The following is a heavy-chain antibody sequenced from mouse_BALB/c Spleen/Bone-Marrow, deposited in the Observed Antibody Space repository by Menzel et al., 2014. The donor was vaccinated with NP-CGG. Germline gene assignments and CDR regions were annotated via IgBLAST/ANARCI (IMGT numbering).Heavy chain of an antibody. V-gene: IGHV1-47*01. Sequence: VQLQQSGAELVKHGASVKMSCKAFGYTFTTYPIEWMKQNHGKSLEWIGNFHPYNDDTKYNEKFKGKAKLTVEKSSSPVYLELSVLTSDDSGFYCFKRGGGFAYWGQGTLVTVSA. CDR2: FHPYNDDT. J-gene: IGHJ3*01. CDR1: GYTFTTYP. CDR3: KRGGGFAY.